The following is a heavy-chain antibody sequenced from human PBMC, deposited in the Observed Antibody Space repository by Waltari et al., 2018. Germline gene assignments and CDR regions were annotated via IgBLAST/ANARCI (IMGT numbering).Heavy chain of an antibody. J-gene: IGHJ6*02. CDR2: ISWNSGSI. CDR1: GFTFDDYA. Sequence: EVQLVESGGGWVQPGRSLRLSCAASGFTFDDYAMHWVRQAPGKGLEWVSGISWNSGSIGYADSVKGRFTISRDNAKNSLYLQMNSLRAEDTALYYCAKDRTYYYYGMDVWGQGTTVTVSS. CDR3: AKDRTYYYYGMDV. V-gene: IGHV3-9*01.